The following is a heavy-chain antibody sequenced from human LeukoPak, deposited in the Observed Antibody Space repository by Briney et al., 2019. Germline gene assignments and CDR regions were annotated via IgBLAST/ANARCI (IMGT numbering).Heavy chain of an antibody. CDR2: ISPNNGSK. CDR1: GYTFTSYY. V-gene: IGHV1-46*01. CDR3: ARTASAGTLGGVDGY. D-gene: IGHD6-19*01. J-gene: IGHJ4*02. Sequence: ASVEVSCKASGYTFTSYYMHWVRQAPGQGLEWMGIISPNNGSKSYAQKFQGRVTMTRDMSTSTVYMELSSLRSEDTAVYYCARTASAGTLGGVDGYWGQGTLVTVSS.